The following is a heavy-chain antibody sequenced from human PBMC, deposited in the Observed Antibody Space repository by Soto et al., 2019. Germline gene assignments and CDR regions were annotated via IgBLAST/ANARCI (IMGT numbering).Heavy chain of an antibody. CDR1: GFTFSSYA. CDR3: ARASSGWYKDAFDI. Sequence: QVQLVESGGGVVQPGRSLRLSCAASGFTFSSYAMHWVCQAPGKGLEWVAVISYDGRNKYSADSVKGRFTISRDNSKNTLYLQMNSLRAEDTAVYYCARASSGWYKDAFDIWGQGTMVTVSS. CDR2: ISYDGRNK. V-gene: IGHV3-30*04. D-gene: IGHD6-19*01. J-gene: IGHJ3*02.